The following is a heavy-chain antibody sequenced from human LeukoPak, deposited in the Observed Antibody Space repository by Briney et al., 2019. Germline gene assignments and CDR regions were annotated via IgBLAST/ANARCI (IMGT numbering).Heavy chain of an antibody. CDR1: GFSVGGTH. J-gene: IGHJ4*02. D-gene: IGHD1-1*01. CDR3: ARDTATTGGGLDS. CDR2: IYTGGTT. Sequence: GGSLRLSCAISGFSVGGTHMSWVRQAPGKGLEWVSAIYTGGTTYYADSVQGLFTVSRDNSKNILYLHMNNLRAEDTAVYYCARDTATTGGGLDSWGQGTLVTVSS. V-gene: IGHV3-53*01.